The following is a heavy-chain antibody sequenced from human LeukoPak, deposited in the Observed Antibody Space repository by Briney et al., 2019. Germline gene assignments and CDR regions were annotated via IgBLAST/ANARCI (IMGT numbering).Heavy chain of an antibody. Sequence: PLETLSLTCTVSGGSISGHYWSWIRQPPGKGLEWIGYIHNSGSTNYNPSLKSRVTTSVDTSKNQFSLKVTSVTAADTAVYYCARETRLHSGSYSNDAFDIWGQGTMVTVSS. J-gene: IGHJ3*02. CDR3: ARETRLHSGSYSNDAFDI. V-gene: IGHV4-59*11. CDR1: GGSISGHY. D-gene: IGHD1-26*01. CDR2: IHNSGST.